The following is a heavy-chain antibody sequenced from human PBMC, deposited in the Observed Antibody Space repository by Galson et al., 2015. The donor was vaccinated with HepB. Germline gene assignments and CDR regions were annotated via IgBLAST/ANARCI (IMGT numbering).Heavy chain of an antibody. CDR3: AKDGGGPGDY. D-gene: IGHD3-16*01. CDR1: GFTFSSYG. Sequence: SLRLSCAASGFTFSSYGMHWVRQAPGKGLEWVAVISYDGSNKYYADSVKGRFTISRDSSKNTLYLQMNSLRAEDTAVYYCAKDGGGPGDYWGQGTLVTVFS. V-gene: IGHV3-30*18. CDR2: ISYDGSNK. J-gene: IGHJ4*02.